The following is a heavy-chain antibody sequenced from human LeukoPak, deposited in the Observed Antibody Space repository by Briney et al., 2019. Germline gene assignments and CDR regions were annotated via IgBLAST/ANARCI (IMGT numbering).Heavy chain of an antibody. CDR2: ISYDGSNK. J-gene: IGHJ4*02. Sequence: GGSLRLSCAASGFTFSSYAMHWVRQAPGKGLEWVAVISYDGSNKYYADSVKGRFTISRDNAKNTLYLQMNSLRAEDTAVYYCALRGYYDFWSGYYPDYWGQGTLVTVSS. CDR1: GFTFSSYA. V-gene: IGHV3-30-3*01. D-gene: IGHD3-3*01. CDR3: ALRGYYDFWSGYYPDY.